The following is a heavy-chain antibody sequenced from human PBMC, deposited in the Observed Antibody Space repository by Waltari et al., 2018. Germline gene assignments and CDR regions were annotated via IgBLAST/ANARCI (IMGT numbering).Heavy chain of an antibody. Sequence: QVQLVQSGAEVKKPGASVKVSCKASGYTFTSYAMHWVRQAPGQRLEWMGWINAGNGNTKYSQEFQGRVTITRDTSASTAYMELSSLRSEGMAVYYCARGPGYGDLNYFDYWGQGTLVTVSS. J-gene: IGHJ4*02. CDR2: INAGNGNT. CDR3: ARGPGYGDLNYFDY. D-gene: IGHD4-17*01. CDR1: GYTFTSYA. V-gene: IGHV1-3*03.